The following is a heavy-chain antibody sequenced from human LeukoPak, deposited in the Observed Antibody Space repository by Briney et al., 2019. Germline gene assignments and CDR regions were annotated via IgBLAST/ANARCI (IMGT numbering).Heavy chain of an antibody. V-gene: IGHV4-34*01. Sequence: SETLSLTCAVYGGSFSGYYWSWIRQPPGKGLEWIGEINHSGSTNYNPSLKSRVTISIDTSKNQFSLKLCSVTAADTAVYYCAIEAIVGAPRGDYWGQGTLVTVSS. CDR1: GGSFSGYY. CDR2: INHSGST. D-gene: IGHD1-26*01. J-gene: IGHJ4*02. CDR3: AIEAIVGAPRGDY.